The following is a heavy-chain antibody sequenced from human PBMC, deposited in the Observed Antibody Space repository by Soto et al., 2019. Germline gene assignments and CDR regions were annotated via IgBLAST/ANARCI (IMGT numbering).Heavy chain of an antibody. Sequence: QMQLQESGPGLVKPSETLSLTCTVSGGSISSSSYYWGWIRQPPGKGLEWIGSIYYSGSTYYNPSLQSRVTISVDTSKNQFSLKLSSVTAADTAVYYCARQITTVTTDYYNGMDVWGQGTTVTVSS. D-gene: IGHD4-17*01. CDR3: ARQITTVTTDYYNGMDV. J-gene: IGHJ6*02. V-gene: IGHV4-39*01. CDR1: GGSISSSSYY. CDR2: IYYSGST.